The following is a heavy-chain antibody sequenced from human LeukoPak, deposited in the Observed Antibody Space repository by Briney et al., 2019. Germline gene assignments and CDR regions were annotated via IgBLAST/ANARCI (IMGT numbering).Heavy chain of an antibody. D-gene: IGHD6-13*01. CDR1: GGSLSSYY. J-gene: IGHJ4*02. CDR3: ARDSSTWRSFDS. Sequence: SETLSLNCTVSGGSLSSYYWSWIREPAGKGLEWIGRIYSSGSTNYNPSLKSRVTMSVDTSKNKFSLDVNSVTAADTAVYYCARDSSTWRSFDSWGQGTLVTVSS. V-gene: IGHV4-4*07. CDR2: IYSSGST.